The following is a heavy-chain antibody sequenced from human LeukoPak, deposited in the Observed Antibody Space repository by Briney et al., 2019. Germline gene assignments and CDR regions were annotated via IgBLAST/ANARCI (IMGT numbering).Heavy chain of an antibody. CDR1: RLTFISDR. CDR3: ARDSIQQQLVLEDRGYPYYFEH. Sequence: GGSLRLSCSASRLTFISDRVDSVRQAPGKGLEWVSSISSSGNDIYYADSVKGRFTISRDNAKNSLYLQMNSLRAEDTAVYYCARDSIQQQLVLEDRGYPYYFEHWGQGTLVTVSS. CDR2: ISSSGNDI. D-gene: IGHD6-13*01. J-gene: IGHJ4*02. V-gene: IGHV3-21*01.